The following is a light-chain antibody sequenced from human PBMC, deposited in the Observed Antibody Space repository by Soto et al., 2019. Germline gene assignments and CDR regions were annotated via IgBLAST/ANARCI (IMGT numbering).Light chain of an antibody. J-gene: IGKJ4*01. CDR3: QQSYSTPR. V-gene: IGKV1-39*01. CDR1: QSISSY. Sequence: DIQMTQSPSSLSASVGDRVTITCRASQSISSYLNWYQQKPGKAPKLLIYAASSLQSGVPSRFSGSGSGTDFTLTISSLQPEDFATYYCQQSYSTPRVGGGTNVEIK. CDR2: AAS.